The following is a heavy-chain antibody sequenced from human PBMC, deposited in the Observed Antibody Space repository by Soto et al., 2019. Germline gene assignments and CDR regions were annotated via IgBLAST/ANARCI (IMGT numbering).Heavy chain of an antibody. CDR1: GGSISSGGYY. D-gene: IGHD1-26*01. V-gene: IGHV4-31*03. J-gene: IGHJ4*02. CDR2: IYYSGST. Sequence: QVQLQESGPGLVKPSQTLSLTCTVSGGSISSGGYYWSWIRQHPGKGLEWIGYIYYSGSTYYNPSLKSRVTISVDTSKNQFALKLSAVTAADTAVYYCARGDDREGATSDWGQGTLVTVSS. CDR3: ARGDDREGATSD.